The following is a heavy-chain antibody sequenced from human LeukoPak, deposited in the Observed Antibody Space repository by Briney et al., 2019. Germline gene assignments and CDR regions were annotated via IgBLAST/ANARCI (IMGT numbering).Heavy chain of an antibody. CDR2: ISYDGSNK. D-gene: IGHD6-19*01. J-gene: IGHJ4*02. Sequence: GGSLRLSCAASGFTFSSYAMHWVRQAPGKGLEWVAVISYDGSNKYYADSVKGRFAVSRDNSKNTLYLQMNSLRAEDTAVYHCARDGMSGWTYWGQGTLVTVSS. CDR1: GFTFSSYA. V-gene: IGHV3-30*09. CDR3: ARDGMSGWTY.